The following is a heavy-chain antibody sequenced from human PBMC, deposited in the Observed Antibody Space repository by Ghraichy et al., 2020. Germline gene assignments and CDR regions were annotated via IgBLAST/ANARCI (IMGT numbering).Heavy chain of an antibody. CDR3: AKDFAPVAPAGSFDS. CDR2: ITGSGRTT. V-gene: IGHV3-23*01. CDR1: EFAFSGYA. J-gene: IGHJ4*02. Sequence: GGSLRLSCAGSEFAFSGYAMSWVRQAPEKGLEWVAGITGSGRTTYYADSVKGRFTVSRDNSNNTLYLQMNSLRAEDTAVYYCAKDFAPVAPAGSFDSWGQGTLGTVSS. D-gene: IGHD2-2*01.